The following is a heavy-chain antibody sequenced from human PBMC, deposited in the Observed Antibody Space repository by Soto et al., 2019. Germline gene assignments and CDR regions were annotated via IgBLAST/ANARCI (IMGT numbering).Heavy chain of an antibody. D-gene: IGHD3-3*01. V-gene: IGHV5-51*01. CDR1: GYNFDGYW. J-gene: IGHJ4*02. CDR3: ARTRTTIFGVVIPFDY. Sequence: PGESLKISCVGSGYNFDGYWIAWVRQMPGKGLEWMGTIYPSDSGTRYSPSFQGHVTISADKSISTAYLQWSSLKASDTAMYYCARTRTTIFGVVIPFDYWGQGTLVTVSS. CDR2: IYPSDSGT.